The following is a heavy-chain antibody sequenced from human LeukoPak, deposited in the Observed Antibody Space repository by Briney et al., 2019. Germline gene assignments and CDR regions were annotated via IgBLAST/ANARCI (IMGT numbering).Heavy chain of an antibody. J-gene: IGHJ3*02. CDR1: GFTFTRYN. V-gene: IGHV3-21*01. D-gene: IGHD6-19*01. Sequence: GGSLRLSCAASGFTFTRYNMNWVRQAPGKGLEWVSSISSSSTYISHADSLKGRFTISRDNAKNSLYLQMNSLRVEDTAVYYCAKGLAVAGTDAFDIWGQETMVTVSS. CDR2: ISSSSTYI. CDR3: AKGLAVAGTDAFDI.